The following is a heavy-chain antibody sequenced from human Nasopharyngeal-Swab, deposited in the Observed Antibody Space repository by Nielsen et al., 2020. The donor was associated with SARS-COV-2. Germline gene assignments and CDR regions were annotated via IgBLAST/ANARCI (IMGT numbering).Heavy chain of an antibody. D-gene: IGHD3-16*01. Sequence: GEPLKISCKGSGYTFTSYWINWVRQMPGRGLEWMGRIAPSDSTTAYNPSFQGHVTISVDKSISTAFLQWNSLKASDSAMYYCARHSDVMGSVYWGQGTPVTVTS. V-gene: IGHV5-10-1*01. CDR1: GYTFTSYW. CDR3: ARHSDVMGSVY. J-gene: IGHJ4*02. CDR2: IAPSDSTT.